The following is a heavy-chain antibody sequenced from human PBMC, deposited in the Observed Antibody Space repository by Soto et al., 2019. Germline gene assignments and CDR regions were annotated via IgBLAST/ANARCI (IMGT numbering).Heavy chain of an antibody. CDR3: LPYDYAFFR. CDR2: ISSSSSYI. CDR1: GFTFSSYS. Sequence: TGGSLRLSCAASGFTFSSYSMNWVRQAPGKGLEWVSSISSSSSYIYYADSVKGRSTISRDNAKNSLYLQMNSLRAEDTAVYYCLPYDYAFFRWGQGTLVTVSS. D-gene: IGHD3-16*01. V-gene: IGHV3-21*01. J-gene: IGHJ4*02.